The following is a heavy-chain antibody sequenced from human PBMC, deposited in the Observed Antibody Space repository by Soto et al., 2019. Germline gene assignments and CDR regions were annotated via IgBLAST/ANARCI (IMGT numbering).Heavy chain of an antibody. D-gene: IGHD3-22*01. CDR2: ISLYSDGT. Sequence: GASVKVSCKTSGYTFSNYGITWVRQAPGQPLEWLGWISLYSDGTNYAQKFQGRVSMTTDTSTSTAYMELRSLRSDDTAVYYCARDWPRITMIVVVKGSYAFDIWGQGTMVTVSS. CDR3: ARDWPRITMIVVVKGSYAFDI. V-gene: IGHV1-18*01. J-gene: IGHJ3*02. CDR1: GYTFSNYG.